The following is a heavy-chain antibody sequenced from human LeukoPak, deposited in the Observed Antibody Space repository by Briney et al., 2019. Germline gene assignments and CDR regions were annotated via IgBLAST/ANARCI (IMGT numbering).Heavy chain of an antibody. J-gene: IGHJ4*02. Sequence: GASVKVSCKASGFTFTSSAVQWVRQARGQRLEWIGWIVVGSGNTNYAQKFQERVTITRDMSTSTAYMELSSLRSEDTAVYYCAASRPGRYCSSTSCYALFDYWGQGTLVTVSS. V-gene: IGHV1-58*01. CDR2: IVVGSGNT. D-gene: IGHD2-2*01. CDR1: GFTFTSSA. CDR3: AASRPGRYCSSTSCYALFDY.